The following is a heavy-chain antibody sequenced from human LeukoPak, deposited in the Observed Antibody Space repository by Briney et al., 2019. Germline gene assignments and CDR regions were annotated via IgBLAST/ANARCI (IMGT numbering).Heavy chain of an antibody. D-gene: IGHD3-10*01. CDR3: ARDPGRFGPYWYFDL. V-gene: IGHV4-59*01. Sequence: SETLSLTCTVSGGSISSYYWSWIRQPPGKGLEWIGYIYYSGSTNYNPSLKSRVTISVDTSKNQFSLKLSSVTAADTAVYYCARDPGRFGPYWYFDLWGRGTLVTVSS. J-gene: IGHJ2*01. CDR2: IYYSGST. CDR1: GGSISSYY.